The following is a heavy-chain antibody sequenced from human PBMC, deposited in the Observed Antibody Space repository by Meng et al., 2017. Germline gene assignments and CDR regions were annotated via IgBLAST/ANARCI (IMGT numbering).Heavy chain of an antibody. CDR3: ARDEDISAAGYLFGDY. CDR1: GYTFTGYY. CDR2: INPNSGGT. V-gene: IGHV1-2*02. D-gene: IGHD6-13*01. J-gene: IGHJ4*02. Sequence: ASVKVSCKASGYTFTGYYMHWVRQAPGQGLEWMGWINPNSGGTNYAQKFQGRVTMTRDTSISTAYMELSRLRSDDTALYYCARDEDISAAGYLFGDYWGQGTLVTVSS.